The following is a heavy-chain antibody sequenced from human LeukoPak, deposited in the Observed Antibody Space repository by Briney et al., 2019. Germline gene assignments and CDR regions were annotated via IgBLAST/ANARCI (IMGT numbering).Heavy chain of an antibody. D-gene: IGHD2/OR15-2a*01. CDR1: AGSFSRSSYY. V-gene: IGHV4-39*01. J-gene: IGHJ4*02. CDR2: IYYSGST. Sequence: PSETLSLTCTFSAGSFSRSSYYGGSIRQPPGKGLEWIGSIYYSGSTYYNPSLKSRVTISVDTSKNQFSLKLSSVTAADTAVYPCARQLTHLRICYWGQGTLVTVSS. CDR3: ARQLTHLRICY.